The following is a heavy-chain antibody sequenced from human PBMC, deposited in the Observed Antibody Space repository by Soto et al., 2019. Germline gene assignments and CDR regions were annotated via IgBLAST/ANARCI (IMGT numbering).Heavy chain of an antibody. D-gene: IGHD5-12*01. CDR2: IIPILGIA. V-gene: IGHV1-69*08. CDR3: ARDRRFSGYDYVIWFDP. CDR1: GGTFSSYT. Sequence: QVQLVQSGAEVKKPGSSVKVSCKASGGTFSSYTISWVRQAPGQVLEWMGRIIPILGIANYAQKFKGRVTITADKSTSTAYMELSSLRSEDTAVYYCARDRRFSGYDYVIWFDPWGQGTLVTVSS. J-gene: IGHJ5*02.